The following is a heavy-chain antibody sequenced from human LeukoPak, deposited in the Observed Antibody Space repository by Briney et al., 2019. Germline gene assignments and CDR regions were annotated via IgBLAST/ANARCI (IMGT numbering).Heavy chain of an antibody. J-gene: IGHJ4*02. CDR2: IYYTGST. V-gene: IGHV4-59*08. Sequence: SETLSLTCTVSGGSISSYYWSWIRQPPGKGLEWIGYIYYTGSTNYSPSLKSRVTISVDTSKNQFSLKLSSVTAEDTAVYYCARHGRSGYSIDWPALDYWGQASLVTVSS. CDR3: ARHGRSGYSIDWPALDY. D-gene: IGHD5-18*01. CDR1: GGSISSYY.